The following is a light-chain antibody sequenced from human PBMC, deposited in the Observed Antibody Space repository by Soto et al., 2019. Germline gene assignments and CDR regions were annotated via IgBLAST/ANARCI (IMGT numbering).Light chain of an antibody. J-gene: IGKJ3*01. CDR2: GAS. V-gene: IGKV1-33*01. CDR1: QDISSF. CDR3: QQYDSFPFS. Sequence: DIQMTQSPSSLPASVGDRVTITCQASQDISSFLNWYQHKPGKAPKLLMYGASTLEAGVPSRFSGSRSGTEFTFSISSLQPEDIATYYCQQYDSFPFSFGPGTAVDL.